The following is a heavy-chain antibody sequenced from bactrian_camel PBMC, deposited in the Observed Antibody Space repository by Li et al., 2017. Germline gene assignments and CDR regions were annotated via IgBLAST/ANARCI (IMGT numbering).Heavy chain of an antibody. D-gene: IGHD2*01. J-gene: IGHJ4*01. Sequence: HVQLVESGGGSEQSGGSLKLSCVLSGYIFDSCGMGWYREVSGEERVLVSSISSDGTTTYADSVKGRFTISHDNAKNTLFLQMNSLKTEDTGVYYRAAEEGSYCYAYREMWTRVDIYTLWGQGTQVTVS. CDR1: GYIFDSCG. CDR3: AAEEGSYCYAYREMWTRVDIYTL. CDR2: ISSDGTT. V-gene: IGHV3S53*01.